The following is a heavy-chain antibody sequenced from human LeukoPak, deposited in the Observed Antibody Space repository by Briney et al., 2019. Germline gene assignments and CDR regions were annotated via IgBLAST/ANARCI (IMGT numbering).Heavy chain of an antibody. J-gene: IGHJ6*03. CDR2: IPYDGSNK. CDR3: ARAGDCTNGVCYTGEGNYYYYMDV. V-gene: IGHV3-30*04. Sequence: GGSLRLSCAASGFTFSSYAMHWVRQAPGKGLEWVAVIPYDGSNKYYADSVKGRFTNSRDNSKNTLYLQMNSLRAEDTAVYYCARAGDCTNGVCYTGEGNYYYYMDVWGKGTTVTVSS. CDR1: GFTFSSYA. D-gene: IGHD2-8*01.